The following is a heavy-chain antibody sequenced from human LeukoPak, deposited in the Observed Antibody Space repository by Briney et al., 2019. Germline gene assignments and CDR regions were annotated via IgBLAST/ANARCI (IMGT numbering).Heavy chain of an antibody. CDR1: GFTFGDYA. V-gene: IGHV3-49*04. Sequence: DPGGSLRLSCTASGFTFGDYAMSWVRQAPGKGLEWVGFIRSKAYGGTTEYAASVKGRFTISRDDSKSIAYLQLNSLKTEDTAVYYCTRRTVTTDAFDIWGQGTTVTVSS. CDR3: TRRTVTTDAFDI. D-gene: IGHD4-17*01. CDR2: IRSKAYGGTT. J-gene: IGHJ3*02.